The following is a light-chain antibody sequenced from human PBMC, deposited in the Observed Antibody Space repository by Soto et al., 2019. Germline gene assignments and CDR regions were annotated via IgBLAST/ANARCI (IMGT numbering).Light chain of an antibody. CDR2: DAS. CDR1: QSVGMW. CDR3: QQYTSYSWT. V-gene: IGKV1-5*01. Sequence: DIQMTQSPSTLSAFVGDRVTIACRASQSVGMWLAWYQQKPGKAPRLLIYDASNLESGVPSRFSGSGSGTDFTLTISSLQPDDFATYYCQQYTSYSWTSGQGTKVDIK. J-gene: IGKJ1*01.